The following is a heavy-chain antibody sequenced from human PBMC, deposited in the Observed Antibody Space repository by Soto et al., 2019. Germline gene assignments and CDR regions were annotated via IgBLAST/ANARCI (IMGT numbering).Heavy chain of an antibody. D-gene: IGHD1-26*01. V-gene: IGHV5-51*01. CDR3: ARLRTEEWELLLYDYGMDV. Sequence: GESLKISCKGSGYSFTSYWIGWVRQMPGKGLEWMGIIYPGDSDTRYSPSFQGQVTISADKSISTAYLQWSSLKASDTAMYYCARLRTEEWELLLYDYGMDVWGQGTTVTVSS. CDR2: IYPGDSDT. J-gene: IGHJ6*02. CDR1: GYSFTSYW.